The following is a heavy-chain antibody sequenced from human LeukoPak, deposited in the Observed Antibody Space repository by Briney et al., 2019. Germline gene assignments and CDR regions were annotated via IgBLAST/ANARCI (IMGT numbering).Heavy chain of an antibody. D-gene: IGHD3-9*01. J-gene: IGHJ5*02. CDR2: ISAYNGNT. V-gene: IGHV1-18*01. Sequence: ASVKVSCKASGHPFTRSGISWLRQAPGQGLEWRGWISAYNGNTNYAQKLKGRITMTSSPSPIPTDKGLRSRRSDDTAVYYCARVPYYDILTGYSGPWGQGTLVTVSS. CDR1: GHPFTRSG. CDR3: ARVPYYDILTGYSGP.